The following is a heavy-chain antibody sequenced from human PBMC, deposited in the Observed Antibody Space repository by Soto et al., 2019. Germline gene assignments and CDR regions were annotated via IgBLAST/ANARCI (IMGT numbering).Heavy chain of an antibody. CDR3: ARGQVVVAAARFDD. CDR2: INHSGST. D-gene: IGHD2-2*01. J-gene: IGHJ4*02. CDR1: GGSFSGYY. V-gene: IGHV4-34*01. Sequence: SETLSLTCAVYGGSFSGYYWSWIRQPPGKGLEWIGEINHSGSTNYNPSLKSRVTISVDTSKNQFSLKLSSVTAADTAVYYCARGQVVVAAARFDDWGKGTLVTVSS.